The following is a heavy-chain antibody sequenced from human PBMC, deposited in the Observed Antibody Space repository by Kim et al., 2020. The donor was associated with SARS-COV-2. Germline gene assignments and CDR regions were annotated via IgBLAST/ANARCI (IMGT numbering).Heavy chain of an antibody. Sequence: ASVKVSCKASGYTFTSYYMHWVRQAPGQGLEWMGIINPSGGSTSYAQKFQGRVTMTRDTSTSTVYMELSSLRSEDTAVYYCARTISSGSAEDAFDIWGQGTMVTVSS. D-gene: IGHD6-19*01. J-gene: IGHJ3*02. CDR1: GYTFTSYY. CDR3: ARTISSGSAEDAFDI. CDR2: INPSGGST. V-gene: IGHV1-46*01.